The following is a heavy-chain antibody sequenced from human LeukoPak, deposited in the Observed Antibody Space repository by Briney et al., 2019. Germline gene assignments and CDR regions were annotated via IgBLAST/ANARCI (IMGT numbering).Heavy chain of an antibody. D-gene: IGHD3-22*01. Sequence: GESLKISCKGSGYSFTSYWIGWVRQMPGKGLEWMGIIYPGDSDTRYSPSLQGQVTISADKSISTAYLQWSSLKASDTAMYYCARHNGGGYYYVYGAAFDIWGQGTMVTVSS. CDR3: ARHNGGGYYYVYGAAFDI. CDR2: IYPGDSDT. CDR1: GYSFTSYW. V-gene: IGHV5-51*01. J-gene: IGHJ3*02.